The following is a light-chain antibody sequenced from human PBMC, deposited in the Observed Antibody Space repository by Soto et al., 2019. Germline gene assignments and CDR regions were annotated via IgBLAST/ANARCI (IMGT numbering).Light chain of an antibody. Sequence: EILMTQSPATLSGSPGERATLSCRASQSVSSNLAWYQQEPGQAPRLLIYGASTRATGIPARFSGSGSGTDFTLTIRSLEPEDFAVYYCQQYGRSGTFGPGTKVDI. V-gene: IGKV3-15*01. CDR2: GAS. CDR1: QSVSSN. CDR3: QQYGRSGT. J-gene: IGKJ1*01.